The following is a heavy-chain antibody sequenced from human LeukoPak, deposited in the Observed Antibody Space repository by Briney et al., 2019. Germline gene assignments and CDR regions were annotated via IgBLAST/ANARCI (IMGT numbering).Heavy chain of an antibody. Sequence: ASVKVSCKVSGYTLTELSMHWVRQAPGKGLEWMGGFDPEDSETIYAQKFQGRVTMTEDTSTDTAYMELSSLRSEDTAVYYCATDTSSGWSLNAFDIWGQGTMVTVSS. CDR1: GYTLTELS. CDR2: FDPEDSET. V-gene: IGHV1-24*01. J-gene: IGHJ3*02. D-gene: IGHD6-19*01. CDR3: ATDTSSGWSLNAFDI.